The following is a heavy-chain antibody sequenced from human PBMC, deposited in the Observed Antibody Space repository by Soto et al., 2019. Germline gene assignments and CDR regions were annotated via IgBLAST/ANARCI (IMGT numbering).Heavy chain of an antibody. CDR1: GFTFSSYG. CDR2: IWYDGSNK. Sequence: SGGSLRLSCAASGFTFSSYGMHWVRQAPGKGLEWVAVIWYDGSNKYYADSVKGRFTISRDNSKNTLYLQMNSLRAEDTAVYYCARDRHGYSYGHLDYWGQGTLVTVSS. V-gene: IGHV3-33*01. D-gene: IGHD5-18*01. CDR3: ARDRHGYSYGHLDY. J-gene: IGHJ4*02.